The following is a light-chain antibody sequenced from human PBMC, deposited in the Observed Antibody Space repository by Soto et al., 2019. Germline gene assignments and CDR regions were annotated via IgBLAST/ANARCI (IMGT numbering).Light chain of an antibody. Sequence: EIVLTQSPVTLSLSPGERATLSCRASQSVRSNYLAWYQQKPGQAPRLIIYGASSRATDIPDRFSGSGSGTDFSLTISRLEPEDFAVYSCQQYGSTPPTFGQGTKVEIK. CDR2: GAS. CDR3: QQYGSTPPT. CDR1: QSVRSNY. J-gene: IGKJ1*01. V-gene: IGKV3-20*01.